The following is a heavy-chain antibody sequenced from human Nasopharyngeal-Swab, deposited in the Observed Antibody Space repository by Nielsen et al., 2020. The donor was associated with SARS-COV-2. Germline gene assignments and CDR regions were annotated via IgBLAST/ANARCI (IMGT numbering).Heavy chain of an antibody. CDR1: GGTISSSSYY. D-gene: IGHD3-22*01. J-gene: IGHJ3*02. CDR2: IYYSGST. CDR3: ASTPRTYYYDSSGYPNPFDAFDI. V-gene: IGHV4-39*01. Sequence: SDTLSLTCTVSGGTISSSSYYWGWIRQPQGKGLEWIGSIYYSGSTYYNPSLKSRVTISVDTSKNQFSLKLSSVTAADTAVYYCASTPRTYYYDSSGYPNPFDAFDIWGQGTMVTVSS.